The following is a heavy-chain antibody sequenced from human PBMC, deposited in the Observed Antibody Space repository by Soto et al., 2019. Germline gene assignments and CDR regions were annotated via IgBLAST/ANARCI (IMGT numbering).Heavy chain of an antibody. J-gene: IGHJ6*02. CDR1: DGSFTSCD. V-gene: IGHV4-4*07. D-gene: IGHD1-26*01. Sequence: SGPRSLTCNVSDGSFTSCDWTWIPQGAGKALEWIGRISTSGTTNHNSSLKSRATIVLDTSKTHFSLKLGSVTDAGTDVYYCAREGARGFGMDVWGQGTTVTVSS. CDR3: AREGARGFGMDV. CDR2: ISTSGTT.